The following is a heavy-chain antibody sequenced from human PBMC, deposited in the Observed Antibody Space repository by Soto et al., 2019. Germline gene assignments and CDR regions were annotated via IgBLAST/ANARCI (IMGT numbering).Heavy chain of an antibody. CDR2: IYYSGST. J-gene: IGHJ4*02. V-gene: IGHV4-59*01. CDR1: GGSISSYY. CDR3: ARAETIFGARPYFDY. Sequence: SETLSLTCTVSGGSISSYYWSWIRQPPGKGLEWIGYIYYSGSTNYNPSLKSRVTISVDTSKNQFSLKLSSVTAADTAVYYCARAETIFGARPYFDYWGQGTLVTVSS. D-gene: IGHD3-3*01.